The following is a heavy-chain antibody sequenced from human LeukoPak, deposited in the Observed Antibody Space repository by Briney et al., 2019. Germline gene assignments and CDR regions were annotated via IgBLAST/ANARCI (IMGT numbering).Heavy chain of an antibody. V-gene: IGHV3-48*03. D-gene: IGHD3-10*02. J-gene: IGHJ6*04. Sequence: PGGSLRLSCAASGFTFSNYEMNWVRQAPGKGLEWVPYISSSGSTIYYADSVKGRFTISRDNAKNSLYLQMNSLRAEDTAVYYCAELGITMIGGVWGKGTTVTISS. CDR2: ISSSGSTI. CDR1: GFTFSNYE. CDR3: AELGITMIGGV.